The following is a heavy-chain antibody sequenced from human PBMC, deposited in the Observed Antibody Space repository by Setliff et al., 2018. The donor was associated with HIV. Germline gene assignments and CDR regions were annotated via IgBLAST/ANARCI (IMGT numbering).Heavy chain of an antibody. D-gene: IGHD2-2*02. CDR2: IYYSGST. CDR3: ARGYHLLNPDY. CDR1: GGSIGSGGYY. J-gene: IGHJ4*02. Sequence: SETLSLTCTVSGGSIGSGGYYWNWIRQHPGEGLEWIGYIYYSGSTYYNPSLKSRVAISVDTSKNQFSLKLSSVTAADTAVYYCARGYHLLNPDYWGQGTLVTVSS. V-gene: IGHV4-31*03.